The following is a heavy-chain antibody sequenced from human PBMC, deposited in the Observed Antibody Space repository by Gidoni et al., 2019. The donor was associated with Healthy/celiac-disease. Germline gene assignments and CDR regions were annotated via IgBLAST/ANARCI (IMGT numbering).Heavy chain of an antibody. Sequence: EVQLVESGGGLVQPGRSLRLSCTASGFTSGDYAMSWFRQAPGKGLEWVGFIRSKAYGGTTEYAASVKGRFTISRDDSKSIAYLQMNSLKTEDTAVYYCTRVVTIFGVVVDYWGQGTLVTVSS. CDR2: IRSKAYGGTT. D-gene: IGHD3-3*01. CDR1: GFTSGDYA. V-gene: IGHV3-49*03. CDR3: TRVVTIFGVVVDY. J-gene: IGHJ4*02.